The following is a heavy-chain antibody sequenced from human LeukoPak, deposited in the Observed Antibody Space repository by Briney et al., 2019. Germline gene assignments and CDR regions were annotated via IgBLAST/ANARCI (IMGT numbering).Heavy chain of an antibody. CDR1: GFTSSNYW. D-gene: IGHD3-3*01. CDR2: IKQDGSEK. V-gene: IGHV3-7*04. J-gene: IGHJ3*01. Sequence: GGSLRLSCAASGFTSSNYWMTWVRQAPGKGLEWVANIKQDGSEKYYVDSVKGRFTISRDNAKNSVYLQMNSLRAEDTAVYYCARVWSAFDVWGQGTMVTVSS. CDR3: ARVWSAFDV.